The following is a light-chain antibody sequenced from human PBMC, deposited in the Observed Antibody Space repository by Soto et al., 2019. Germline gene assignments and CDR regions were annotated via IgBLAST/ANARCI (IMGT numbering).Light chain of an antibody. V-gene: IGLV2-8*01. Sequence: QSVLTQPPSASGSPGQSVTISCTGTSSDVGAYDYVSWYQQHPGKAPKLMIYEINKRPSGVPDRFSGSKSGNTASLTVSGLQAEDEVDYYCSSFAGSNYFPQVFGTGTKLTVL. CDR2: EIN. J-gene: IGLJ1*01. CDR3: SSFAGSNYFPQV. CDR1: SSDVGAYDY.